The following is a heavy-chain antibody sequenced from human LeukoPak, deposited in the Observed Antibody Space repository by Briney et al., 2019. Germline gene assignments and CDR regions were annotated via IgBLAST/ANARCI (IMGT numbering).Heavy chain of an antibody. CDR3: ASHIVATTRFDY. CDR2: ISGSGGST. Sequence: PGGSLRLSCAASGFTFSSYAMSWVRQAPGKGLEWVSAISGSGGSTYYADSVKGRFTISRDNSKNTLYLQMNSLRAEDTAVYYCASHIVATTRFDYWGQGTLVTVSS. CDR1: GFTFSSYA. J-gene: IGHJ4*02. D-gene: IGHD5-12*01. V-gene: IGHV3-23*01.